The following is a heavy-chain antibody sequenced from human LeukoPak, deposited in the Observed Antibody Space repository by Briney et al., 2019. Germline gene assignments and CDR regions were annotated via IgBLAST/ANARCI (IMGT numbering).Heavy chain of an antibody. V-gene: IGHV4-61*02. Sequence: SETLSLTCTVSGGSISNGSYYWSWIRQPAGKGLEWIGRIYTSGSTNYNPSLKSRVTISVDTSKNQFSLKLSSVTAADTAVYYCARHYCSSTSCYTNYYYYMDVWGKGTTVTVSS. D-gene: IGHD2-2*02. CDR1: GGSISNGSYY. J-gene: IGHJ6*03. CDR2: IYTSGST. CDR3: ARHYCSSTSCYTNYYYYMDV.